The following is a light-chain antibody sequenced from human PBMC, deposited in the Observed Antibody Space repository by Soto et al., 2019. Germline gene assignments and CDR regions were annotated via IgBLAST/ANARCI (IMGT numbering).Light chain of an antibody. CDR1: SGHSSYA. Sequence: QPVLTQSPSASASLGASVKLTCTLSSGHSSYAIAWHQQQPEKGPRYLMKLNGDGSHTKGDGISDRFSGSSSGAERYLTISSLQSEDEADYYCQSWATGIRVFGGGTKLTVL. CDR2: LNGDGSH. V-gene: IGLV4-69*01. CDR3: QSWATGIRV. J-gene: IGLJ3*02.